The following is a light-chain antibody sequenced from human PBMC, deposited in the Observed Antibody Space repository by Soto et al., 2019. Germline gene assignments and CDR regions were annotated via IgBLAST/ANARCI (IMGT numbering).Light chain of an antibody. CDR1: QSVSSW. Sequence: DIQMTQSPSTLSASVGDRVTITCRASQSVSSWLAWYQQKPGKAPKLLIYDASSLESGVPSRFSGSGSGTEFTLTISSLRPDDFATYYCQHYDTFPYTFGQGTKVDIK. CDR3: QHYDTFPYT. CDR2: DAS. V-gene: IGKV1-5*01. J-gene: IGKJ2*01.